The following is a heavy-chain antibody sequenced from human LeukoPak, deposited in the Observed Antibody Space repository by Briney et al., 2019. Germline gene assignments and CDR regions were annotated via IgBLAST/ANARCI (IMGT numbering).Heavy chain of an antibody. Sequence: GGSLRLSCLASGFTFRDFYMSWIRQAPGKGLEWVSYISGSGSAIYYADSVKGRFTISRDNAKNLLYLQMNSLRAEDTALYYCARESALDHGDSLAGACLDCWGQGTLVTVSS. CDR2: ISGSGSAI. J-gene: IGHJ4*02. CDR1: GFTFRDFY. CDR3: ARESALDHGDSLAGACLDC. V-gene: IGHV3-11*01. D-gene: IGHD4-17*01.